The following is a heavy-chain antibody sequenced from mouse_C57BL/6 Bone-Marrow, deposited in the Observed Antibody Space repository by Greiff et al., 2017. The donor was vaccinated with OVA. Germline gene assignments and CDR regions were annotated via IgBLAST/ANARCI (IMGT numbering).Heavy chain of an antibody. Sequence: QVQLQQPGAELVKPGASVKMSCTASGYTFTSYWITWVKQRPGQGLEWIGDIYPGSGSTNYTEKFKSKATLTVDTSSSTAYMQLSSLTSEDTAVYYWARGSWGGFADWGKGTLVTVSA. CDR3: ARGSWGGFAD. D-gene: IGHD6-1*01. V-gene: IGHV1-55*01. J-gene: IGHJ3*01. CDR1: GYTFTSYW. CDR2: IYPGSGST.